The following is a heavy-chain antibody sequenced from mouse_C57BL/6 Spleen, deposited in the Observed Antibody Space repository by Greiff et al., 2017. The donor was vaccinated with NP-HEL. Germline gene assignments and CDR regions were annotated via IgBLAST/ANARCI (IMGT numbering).Heavy chain of an antibody. V-gene: IGHV1-61*01. CDR1: GYTFTSYW. J-gene: IGHJ2*01. CDR2: IYPSDSET. CDR3: ARSIYYGSSYGGGSYFDY. D-gene: IGHD1-1*01. Sequence: QVQLHQPGAELVRPGSSVKLSCKASGYTFTSYWMDWVKQRPGQGLEWIGNIYPSDSETHYNQKFKDKATLTVDKSSSTAYMQLSSLTSEDSAVYYCARSIYYGSSYGGGSYFDYWGQGTTLTVSS.